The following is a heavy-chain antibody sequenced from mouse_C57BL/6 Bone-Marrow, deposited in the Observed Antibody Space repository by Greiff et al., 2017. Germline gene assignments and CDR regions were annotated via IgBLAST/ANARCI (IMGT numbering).Heavy chain of an antibody. V-gene: IGHV1-76*01. CDR2: IYPGSGNT. Sequence: VQRVESGAELVRPGASVKLSCKASGYTFTDYYINWVKQRPGQGLEWIARIYPGSGNTYYNEKFKGKATLTAEKSSSTAYMQLSSLTSEDSAVYFCAREGTTVVDYFDYWGQGTTLTVSS. D-gene: IGHD1-1*01. J-gene: IGHJ2*01. CDR3: AREGTTVVDYFDY. CDR1: GYTFTDYY.